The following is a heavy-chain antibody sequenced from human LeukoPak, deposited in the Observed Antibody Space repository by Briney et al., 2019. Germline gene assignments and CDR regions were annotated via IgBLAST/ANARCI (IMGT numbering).Heavy chain of an antibody. CDR3: AKDKDRAVAIDY. Sequence: PGGSLRLSYAASGFTFSSYGMHWVRQAPGKGLEWVAVISYDGSNKYYADSVKGRFTISRDNSKNTLYLQMNSLRAEDTAVYYCAKDKDRAVAIDYWGQGTLVTVSS. D-gene: IGHD6-19*01. CDR1: GFTFSSYG. V-gene: IGHV3-30*18. J-gene: IGHJ4*02. CDR2: ISYDGSNK.